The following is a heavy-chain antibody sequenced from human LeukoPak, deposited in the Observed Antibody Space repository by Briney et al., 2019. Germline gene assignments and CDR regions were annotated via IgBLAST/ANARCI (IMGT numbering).Heavy chain of an antibody. CDR1: GYTFTSYD. CDR3: ARGYDFWSPGYYYYYYGMDV. CDR2: MNPNSGNT. D-gene: IGHD3-3*01. V-gene: IGHV1-8*01. Sequence: GASVKVSCKASGYTFTSYDINWVRQATGQGLEWMGWMNPNSGNTGYAQKFQGRVTMTRNTSISTAYMELSSLRSEDTAVYYCARGYDFWSPGYYYYYYGMDVWGQGTTVTVSS. J-gene: IGHJ6*02.